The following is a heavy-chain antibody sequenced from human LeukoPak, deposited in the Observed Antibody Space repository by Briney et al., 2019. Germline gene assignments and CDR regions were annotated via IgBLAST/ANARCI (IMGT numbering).Heavy chain of an antibody. CDR3: AKDGYCSGGSCYANFFDR. CDR1: GFSFLHYG. J-gene: IGHJ4*02. D-gene: IGHD2-15*01. V-gene: IGHV3-30*18. Sequence: GGSLRLSCAASGFSFLHYGMHWVRQAPGKGLEWVAFISFDGSKEYYADSVKGRFTISRDNSKNTLYLHANSPRAEDTAVFFCAKDGYCSGGSCYANFFDRWGQGTLVTVSS. CDR2: ISFDGSKE.